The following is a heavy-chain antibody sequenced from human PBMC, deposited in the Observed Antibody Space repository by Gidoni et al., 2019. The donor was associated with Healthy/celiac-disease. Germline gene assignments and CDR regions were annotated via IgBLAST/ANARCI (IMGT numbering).Heavy chain of an antibody. CDR1: GGSFSGYY. D-gene: IGHD6-13*01. V-gene: IGHV4-34*01. CDR3: AREGVAAAGHYYCDY. J-gene: IGHJ4*02. Sequence: QVQLQQWGAGLLKPSETLSLTCAVYGGSFSGYYWSWIRKPPGKGLEWIGEINHSGSTNYNPSLKSRVTISGDTSKNQFSLKLSSVTAADTAVYYCAREGVAAAGHYYCDYWGQGTLVTVSS. CDR2: INHSGST.